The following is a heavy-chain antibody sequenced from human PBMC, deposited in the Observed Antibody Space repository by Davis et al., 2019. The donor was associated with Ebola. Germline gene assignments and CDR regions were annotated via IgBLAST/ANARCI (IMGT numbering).Heavy chain of an antibody. V-gene: IGHV1-58*01. J-gene: IGHJ4*02. CDR1: AFTFTSST. CDR3: AALPDHFDSSGSTDYFDY. D-gene: IGHD3-22*01. CDR2: IVVFSGYT. Sequence: AASVKVSCKASAFTFTSSTVQWVRQARGQRLEWIGWIVVFSGYTNYAQNFHERVTITRDMSTSTVYMELSSLRSEDTAVYYCAALPDHFDSSGSTDYFDYWGQGTLVTVSS.